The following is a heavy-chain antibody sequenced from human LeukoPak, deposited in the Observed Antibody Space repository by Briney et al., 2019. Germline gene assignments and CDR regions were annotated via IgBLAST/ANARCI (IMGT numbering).Heavy chain of an antibody. V-gene: IGHV3-21*01. J-gene: IGHJ4*02. CDR2: ISNANTYI. D-gene: IGHD3-10*01. CDR3: ARAGMQYYGSGTYYNFDY. Sequence: GGSLRLSCAASGFSFSTYYMNWVRLAPGKGLEWVSTISNANTYIYYVDSVRGRFTIFRDNAQNSLYLQMNSLRAEDSAVYFCARAGMQYYGSGTYYNFDYWGQGTLVTVSS. CDR1: GFSFSTYY.